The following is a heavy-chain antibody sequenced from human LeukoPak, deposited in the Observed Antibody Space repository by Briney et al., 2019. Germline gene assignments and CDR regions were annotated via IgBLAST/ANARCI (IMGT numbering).Heavy chain of an antibody. CDR1: GFTFSSYA. V-gene: IGHV3-30-3*01. D-gene: IGHD6-6*01. J-gene: IGHJ3*02. CDR3: ARDSGFSSSSGVDDAFDI. CDR2: ISYDGSNK. Sequence: PGGSLRLSCAASGFTFSSYAMHWVRQAPGKGLEWVAVISYDGSNKYYADSVKGRFTISRDNSKNTLYLQMNSLRAEDTAVYYCARDSGFSSSSGVDDAFDIWGQGTMVTVSS.